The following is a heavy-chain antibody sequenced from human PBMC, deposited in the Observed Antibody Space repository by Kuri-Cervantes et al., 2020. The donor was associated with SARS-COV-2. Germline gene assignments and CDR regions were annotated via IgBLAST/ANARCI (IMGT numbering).Heavy chain of an antibody. CDR2: IIPILGIA. J-gene: IGHJ4*02. D-gene: IGHD2-2*01. Sequence: SVKVSCKASGGTFSSYAISWVRQAPGQGLEWMGGIIPILGIANYAQKFQGRVTITADESTSTAYMELSSLISEDTAVYYCAREAGIVEVPAPFDYWGQGTLVTVSS. V-gene: IGHV1-69*10. CDR1: GGTFSSYA. CDR3: AREAGIVEVPAPFDY.